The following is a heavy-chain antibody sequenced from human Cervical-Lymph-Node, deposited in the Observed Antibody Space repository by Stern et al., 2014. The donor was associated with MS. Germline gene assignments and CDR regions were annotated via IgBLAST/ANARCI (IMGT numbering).Heavy chain of an antibody. Sequence: EVQLVESGAEVKKPGESLKLSCKGSGYTFGDYWIRWVRQKPGKGLEWMGAIFSSGSDRKYSASVEGQVTISADESISTAFLQSSSLKASDTGIYYCARHQPAATFAMDVWGQGTTVIVSS. CDR2: IFSSGSDR. D-gene: IGHD2-2*01. J-gene: IGHJ6*02. V-gene: IGHV5-51*01. CDR3: ARHQPAATFAMDV. CDR1: GYTFGDYW.